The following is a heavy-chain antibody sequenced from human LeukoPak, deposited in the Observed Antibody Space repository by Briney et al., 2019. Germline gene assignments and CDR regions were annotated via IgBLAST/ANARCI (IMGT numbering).Heavy chain of an antibody. J-gene: IGHJ6*03. CDR2: IYYSGST. CDR1: GGSISSYY. V-gene: IGHV4-59*08. D-gene: IGHD1-1*01. CDR3: ARHGLEPISFYYYMDV. Sequence: PSETLSLTCTVSGGSISSYYWSWIRQPPGKGLEWIGYIYYSGSTNYNPSLKSRVTISVDTSKNQFSLKVSSVTAADTAVYYCARHGLEPISFYYYMDVWGKGTTVTVSS.